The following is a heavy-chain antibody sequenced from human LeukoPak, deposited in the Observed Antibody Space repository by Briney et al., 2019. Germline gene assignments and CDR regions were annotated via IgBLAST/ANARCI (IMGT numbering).Heavy chain of an antibody. Sequence: SQTLSLTCTVSGGSISSGSYYWSWIRQPAGKGLEWFGRIYTSGSTNYNPSLKSRVTISVDTSKNQFSLKLSSVTAADTAVYYCAREAPHRIVVVVAPLYYYYYMDVWGKGTTVTVSS. V-gene: IGHV4-61*02. CDR1: GGSISSGSYY. J-gene: IGHJ6*03. CDR3: AREAPHRIVVVVAPLYYYYYMDV. CDR2: IYTSGST. D-gene: IGHD2-15*01.